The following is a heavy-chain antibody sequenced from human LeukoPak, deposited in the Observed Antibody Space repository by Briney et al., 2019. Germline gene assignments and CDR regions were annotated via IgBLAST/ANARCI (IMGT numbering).Heavy chain of an antibody. J-gene: IGHJ5*02. CDR1: GFKLDDYG. CDR2: INSNGRRT. V-gene: IGHV3-20*04. D-gene: IGHD3-22*01. CDR3: ARDRLYYSDSSDYYSINWFDP. Sequence: PGGSLRLSCAASGFKLDDYGMSWVRQAPGKGLEWVSGINSNGRRTGYADSVKGRFTISRDNAKNSLYLQMNSLRAEDTALYYCARDRLYYSDSSDYYSINWFDPWGQGTLVTVSS.